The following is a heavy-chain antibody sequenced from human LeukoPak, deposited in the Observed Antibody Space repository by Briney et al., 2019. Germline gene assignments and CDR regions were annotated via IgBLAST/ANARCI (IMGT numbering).Heavy chain of an antibody. CDR1: GFTLSSYS. Sequence: GGSLRLSCAASGFTLSSYSMNWVRHAPGKGLECVSYISSSSSTVYYADSVKGRFTISRDNAKNSLYLQMNSLRAEDTAVYYCARDSNYYDSSGYYSMIDYWGQGTLVTVSS. CDR2: ISSSSSTV. J-gene: IGHJ4*02. D-gene: IGHD3-22*01. V-gene: IGHV3-48*01. CDR3: ARDSNYYDSSGYYSMIDY.